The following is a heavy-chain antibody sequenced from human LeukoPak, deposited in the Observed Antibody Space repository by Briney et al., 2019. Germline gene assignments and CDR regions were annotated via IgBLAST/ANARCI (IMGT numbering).Heavy chain of an antibody. V-gene: IGHV4-4*02. CDR3: ARGGYVDTAMTHYFDY. J-gene: IGHJ4*02. D-gene: IGHD5-18*01. Sequence: SETLSLTCAVSGGSISSSNWWSWVRQPPGKGLEWIGEIYHSGSTNYNPSLKSRVTISVDKSKNQFSLKLSSVTAADTAVYYCARGGYVDTAMTHYFDYWAREPWSPSPQ. CDR2: IYHSGST. CDR1: GGSISSSNW.